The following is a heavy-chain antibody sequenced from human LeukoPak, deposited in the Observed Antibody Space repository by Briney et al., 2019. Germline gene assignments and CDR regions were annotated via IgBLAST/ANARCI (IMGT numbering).Heavy chain of an antibody. J-gene: IGHJ4*02. Sequence: GGSLRLSCAASGFTFSRYSMNWVRQAPGKGLEWVSSISSSSSYIYYADSVKGRFTISRDNAKNSLYLQMNSLRAEDTAVYYCAILSPGIAVAGTRRDYWGQGTLVTVSS. D-gene: IGHD6-19*01. CDR3: AILSPGIAVAGTRRDY. CDR1: GFTFSRYS. CDR2: ISSSSSYI. V-gene: IGHV3-21*01.